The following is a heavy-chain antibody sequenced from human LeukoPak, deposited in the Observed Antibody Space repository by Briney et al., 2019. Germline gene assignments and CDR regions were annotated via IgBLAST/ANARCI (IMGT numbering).Heavy chain of an antibody. V-gene: IGHV3-7*01. Sequence: GGSLRLSCAASGSTVSSNDMTWVRQAPGKGLEWVANINEGGSDKYYVDSVKGRFTISRDNAENSVFLQMNSLRAEDTAVYYCVRESGFWSGRGIGRPLDVWGKGTTVTVSS. CDR2: INEGGSDK. J-gene: IGHJ6*04. CDR1: GSTVSSND. D-gene: IGHD3-3*01. CDR3: VRESGFWSGRGIGRPLDV.